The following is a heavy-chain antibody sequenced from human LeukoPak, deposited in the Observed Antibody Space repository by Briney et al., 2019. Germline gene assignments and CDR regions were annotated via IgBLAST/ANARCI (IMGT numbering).Heavy chain of an antibody. V-gene: IGHV4-30-4*08. CDR3: ARGKQWLPNDY. D-gene: IGHD6-19*01. Sequence: SQTLSLTCTVSGGSIRSGDYYWSWIRQPPGKGLEWIGYIYYSGNTYYNPSLKSRVTISVDTSKKQFSLKLSSVTAADTAVYYCARGKQWLPNDYWGQGTLVTVSS. J-gene: IGHJ4*02. CDR1: GGSIRSGDYY. CDR2: IYYSGNT.